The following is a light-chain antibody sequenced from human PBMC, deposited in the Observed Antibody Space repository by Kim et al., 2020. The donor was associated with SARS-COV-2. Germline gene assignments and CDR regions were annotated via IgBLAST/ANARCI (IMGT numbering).Light chain of an antibody. CDR3: CSYAGSGTWV. CDR1: SNDIGNYDI. V-gene: IGLV2-23*02. Sequence: QSALTQPASVSGSAGQSVTISCTGTSNDIGNYDIVSWYQQLPGRAPKVVIYEVTKRPSGISSRFSGSKSGNTASLSISGLQIEDEADYSCCSYAGSGTWVFGGGTKVTVL. J-gene: IGLJ2*01. CDR2: EVT.